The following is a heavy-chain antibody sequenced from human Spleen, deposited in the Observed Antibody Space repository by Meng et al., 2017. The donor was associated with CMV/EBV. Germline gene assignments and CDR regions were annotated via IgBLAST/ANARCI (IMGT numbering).Heavy chain of an antibody. CDR3: ARLRYYGMDV. Sequence: GESLKISCAASGFTFSSYAMHWVRQAPGKGLEWVSYISSSSNTISYADSVKGRFTVSRDNAKNSLYLQMNSLRAEDTAVYYCARLRYYGMDVWGQGTTVTVSS. D-gene: IGHD3-16*01. CDR2: ISSSSNTI. V-gene: IGHV3-48*04. CDR1: GFTFSSYA. J-gene: IGHJ6*02.